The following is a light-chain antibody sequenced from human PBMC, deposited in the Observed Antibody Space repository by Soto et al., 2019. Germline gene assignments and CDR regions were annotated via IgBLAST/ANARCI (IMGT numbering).Light chain of an antibody. CDR2: GVS. CDR1: SSDVGGYNY. J-gene: IGLJ3*02. Sequence: QSALTQPASVSGSPGQSITISCTGTSSDVGGYNYVSWYQQYPGRVPKLLIYGVSKRPSGISNRFSGSKSGYTASLTISGLQAEDEADYYCCSYAGSSTWVFGGGTKLTVL. CDR3: CSYAGSSTWV. V-gene: IGLV2-23*02.